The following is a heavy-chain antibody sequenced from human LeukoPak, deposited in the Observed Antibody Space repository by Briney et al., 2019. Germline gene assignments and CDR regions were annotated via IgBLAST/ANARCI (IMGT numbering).Heavy chain of an antibody. J-gene: IGHJ1*01. V-gene: IGHV1-69*04. D-gene: IGHD3-10*01. CDR2: IIPILGIA. CDR3: ARSPSDYYGSGSYH. CDR1: GGTFSSYA. Sequence: GASVKVSCTASGGTFSSYAISWVRQAPGQGLEWMGRIIPILGIANYAQKFQGRVTITADKSTSTAYMELSSLRSEDTAVYYCARSPSDYYGSGSYHWGQGTLVTVSS.